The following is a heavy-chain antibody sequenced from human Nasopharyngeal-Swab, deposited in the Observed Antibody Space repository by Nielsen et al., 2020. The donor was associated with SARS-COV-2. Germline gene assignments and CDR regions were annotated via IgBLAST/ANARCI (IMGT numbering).Heavy chain of an antibody. D-gene: IGHD1-26*01. CDR1: GYTFSNYA. J-gene: IGHJ4*02. CDR3: AKGTGATYRAIDY. Sequence: GGSLRLSCTGSGYTFSNYAMNWVRQAPGKGLEWVSAISRTSSTYYADSVKGRFTVSRDNSKNTLYLQMNSLRAEDTAVYYCAKGTGATYRAIDYWGQGTLVTASS. V-gene: IGHV3-23*01. CDR2: ISRTSST.